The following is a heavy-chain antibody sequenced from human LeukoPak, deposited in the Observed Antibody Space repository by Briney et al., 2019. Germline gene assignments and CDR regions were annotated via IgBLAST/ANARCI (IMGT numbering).Heavy chain of an antibody. Sequence: SVNVSCKASGYSFTTYHMHWVRQAPGQGLEWMGIIKTGGGTTIYAPRFQGRVSMTGDTSTSTVYMEMSSVTSEDTDVYDCARERGDAYRFDSWGQGTLVTVSS. CDR3: ARERGDAYRFDS. V-gene: IGHV1-46*01. D-gene: IGHD2-2*01. CDR2: IKTGGGTT. CDR1: GYSFTTYH. J-gene: IGHJ5*01.